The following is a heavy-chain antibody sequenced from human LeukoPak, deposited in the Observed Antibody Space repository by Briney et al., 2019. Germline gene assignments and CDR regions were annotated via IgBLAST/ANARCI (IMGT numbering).Heavy chain of an antibody. CDR1: GYSISSGYY. CDR3: ARDHRTYYDFWSGYPGNWFDP. Sequence: SETLSLTCTVSGYSISSGYYWGWIRQPPGKGLEWIGSIYHSGSTYYNPSPKSRVTISVNTSKNQFSLKLSSVTAADTAVYYCARDHRTYYDFWSGYPGNWFDPWGQGTLVTVSS. CDR2: IYHSGST. V-gene: IGHV4-38-2*02. D-gene: IGHD3-3*01. J-gene: IGHJ5*02.